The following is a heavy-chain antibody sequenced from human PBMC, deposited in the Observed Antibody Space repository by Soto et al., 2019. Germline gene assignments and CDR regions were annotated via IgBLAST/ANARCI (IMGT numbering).Heavy chain of an antibody. CDR2: ISAYNGNT. D-gene: IGHD6-19*01. CDR3: ARREAVAGADGAFDI. Sequence: XSVKVSCKASVYTFTSYGIRWVRQAPGQGLEWMGWISAYNGNTNYAQKLQGRVTMTTDTSTSTAYMELRSLRSDDTAVYYCARREAVAGADGAFDIWGQGPMVTVSS. CDR1: VYTFTSYG. V-gene: IGHV1-18*01. J-gene: IGHJ3*02.